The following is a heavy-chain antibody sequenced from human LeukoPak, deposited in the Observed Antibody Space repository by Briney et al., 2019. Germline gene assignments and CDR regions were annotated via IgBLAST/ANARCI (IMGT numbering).Heavy chain of an antibody. V-gene: IGHV3-23*01. D-gene: IGHD3-16*01. J-gene: IGHJ6*03. Sequence: PGGSLRLSCAASGFTFSTYAMTWVRQAPGKGLEWVSALSGSGDRTKYADSVKGRFIISRDNSKNTLYLQLNSLRAEDTALYYCAKDGGLSFFSYMDVWGEGTTVTVSS. CDR2: LSGSGDRT. CDR1: GFTFSTYA. CDR3: AKDGGLSFFSYMDV.